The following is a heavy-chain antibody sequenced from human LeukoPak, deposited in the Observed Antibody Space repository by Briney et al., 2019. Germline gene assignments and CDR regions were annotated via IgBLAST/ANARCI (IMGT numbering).Heavy chain of an antibody. Sequence: ETLSLTCTVSAGSISSYYWTWIRQPPGKGLEWVANIKQDGSEKYYVDSVKGRFTISRDNAKNSLYLQMNSLRAEDTAVYYCGGNFDYWGQGTLVTVSS. V-gene: IGHV3-7*03. J-gene: IGHJ4*02. CDR3: GGNFDY. CDR1: AGSISSYY. CDR2: IKQDGSEK.